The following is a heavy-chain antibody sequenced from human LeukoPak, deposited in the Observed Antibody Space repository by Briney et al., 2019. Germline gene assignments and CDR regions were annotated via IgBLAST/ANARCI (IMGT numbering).Heavy chain of an antibody. Sequence: GGSLRLSCAASGFTFSSYSMNWVRQAPGKGLEWVANIKQDGSEKYYVDSVKSRFTISRDNAKNSLFLQMNSLRAEDTAVYYCARDWQWQQLDGDAFDIWGQGTMVTVSS. V-gene: IGHV3-7*04. D-gene: IGHD6-13*01. J-gene: IGHJ3*02. CDR3: ARDWQWQQLDGDAFDI. CDR2: IKQDGSEK. CDR1: GFTFSSYS.